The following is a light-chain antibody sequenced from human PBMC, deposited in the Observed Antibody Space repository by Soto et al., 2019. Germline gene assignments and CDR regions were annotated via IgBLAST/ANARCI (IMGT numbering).Light chain of an antibody. V-gene: IGKV3-11*01. J-gene: IGKJ5*01. CDR2: DAS. CDR3: QQRSNWPPEIT. Sequence: EIVLTQSPATLSLSPGERATLSCRASQSVGSYLAWYQQKPGQAPRLLIFDASNRATGIPARFSGSGSGTDFTLTISSLEPKDFAVYYCQQRSNWPPEITFGQGTRLESK. CDR1: QSVGSY.